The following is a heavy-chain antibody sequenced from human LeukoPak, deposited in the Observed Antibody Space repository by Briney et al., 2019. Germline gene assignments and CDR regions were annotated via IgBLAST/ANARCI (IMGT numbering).Heavy chain of an antibody. Sequence: SGTLSLTCAVSGGSISSSNWRSWVRQPPGKGLEWIGEIYHSGSTNYNPSLKSRVTISVDKSKNQFSLKLSSVTAADTAVYYCARASGRGAVAGPIDYWGQGTLVTVSS. CDR1: GGSISSSNW. D-gene: IGHD6-19*01. J-gene: IGHJ4*02. CDR3: ARASGRGAVAGPIDY. V-gene: IGHV4-4*02. CDR2: IYHSGST.